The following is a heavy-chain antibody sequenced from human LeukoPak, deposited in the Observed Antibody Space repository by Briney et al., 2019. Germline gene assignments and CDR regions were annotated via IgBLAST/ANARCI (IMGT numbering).Heavy chain of an antibody. V-gene: IGHV3-20*04. J-gene: IGHJ4*02. CDR2: INWNGGST. CDR3: ARGPSGYHNT. CDR1: GFTFDDYG. D-gene: IGHD5-12*01. Sequence: GGSLRLSCAASGFTFDDYGMSWVRQAPGKGLEWVYGINWNGGSTYYADSVKGRFTISRDNSKNTLYLQMNSLRAEDTAVYYCARGPSGYHNTGGQGTLVTVSS.